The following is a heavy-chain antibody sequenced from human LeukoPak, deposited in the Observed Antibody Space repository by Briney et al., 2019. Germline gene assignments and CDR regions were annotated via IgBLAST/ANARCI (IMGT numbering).Heavy chain of an antibody. J-gene: IGHJ4*02. V-gene: IGHV3-30-3*01. Sequence: GGSLRLSCAASGFTFSSYAMHWVRQAPGKGLEWVAVISYDGSNKYYADSVKGRFTISRDSSKNTLYLQMNSLRAEDTAVYYCARDRRIVGATGGGEFDYWGQGTLVTVSS. D-gene: IGHD1-26*01. CDR3: ARDRRIVGATGGGEFDY. CDR1: GFTFSSYA. CDR2: ISYDGSNK.